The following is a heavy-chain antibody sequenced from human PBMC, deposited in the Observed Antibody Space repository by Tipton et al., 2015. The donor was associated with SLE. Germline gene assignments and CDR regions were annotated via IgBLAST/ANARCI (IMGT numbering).Heavy chain of an antibody. Sequence: SLRLSCAASGFTFSSYVMSWVRQAPGKGLEWVSYISGSGSNKYYADSVKGRFTISRDNSKNMVHLEMSNLRLEDMGVYYCAKVTPWVDYWGQGTLVTVSS. V-gene: IGHV3-23*01. CDR1: GFTFSSYV. D-gene: IGHD7-27*01. J-gene: IGHJ4*02. CDR2: ISGSGSNK. CDR3: AKVTPWVDY.